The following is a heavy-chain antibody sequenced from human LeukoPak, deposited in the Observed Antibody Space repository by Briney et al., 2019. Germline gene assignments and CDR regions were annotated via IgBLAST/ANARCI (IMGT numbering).Heavy chain of an antibody. Sequence: ASVKVSCTASVYTFTSYGISWVRQAPGQGLEWMGWISAYNGNTNYAQKLQGRVTMTTDTSTSTAYMELRSLRSDDTAVYYCAREGIVVPAATLDYYYYYYMDVWGKGTTVTVSS. J-gene: IGHJ6*03. CDR1: VYTFTSYG. CDR2: ISAYNGNT. D-gene: IGHD2-2*01. V-gene: IGHV1-18*01. CDR3: AREGIVVPAATLDYYYYYYMDV.